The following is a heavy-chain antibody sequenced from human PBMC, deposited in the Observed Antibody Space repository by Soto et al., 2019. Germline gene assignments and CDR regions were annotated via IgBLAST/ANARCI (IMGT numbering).Heavy chain of an antibody. CDR2: FRSGGDDDTT. CDR3: AKKVNSGSGSQFFDY. Sequence: PGGSLRLSCAASGFTFSSYSMSWVRQAPGKGLEWVSGFRSGGDDDTTYYADSVKDRFTISRDNSKNTLFLQMNSLRVEDTAIYYCAKKVNSGSGSQFFDYWGQGTLVTVSS. J-gene: IGHJ4*02. D-gene: IGHD3-10*01. V-gene: IGHV3-23*01. CDR1: GFTFSSYS.